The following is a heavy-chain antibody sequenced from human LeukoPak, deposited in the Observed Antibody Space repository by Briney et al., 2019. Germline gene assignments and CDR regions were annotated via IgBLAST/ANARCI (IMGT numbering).Heavy chain of an antibody. D-gene: IGHD3-22*01. CDR2: ISGSGGST. CDR3: AKGSYYYDSSGYYDY. J-gene: IGHJ4*02. V-gene: IGHV3-23*01. CDR1: GFTFSSYS. Sequence: GGSLRLSCAASGFTFSSYSMNWVRQAPGKGLEWVSAISGSGGSTYYADSVKGRFTISRDNSKNTLYLQMNSLRAEDTAVYYCAKGSYYYDSSGYYDYWGQGTLVTVSS.